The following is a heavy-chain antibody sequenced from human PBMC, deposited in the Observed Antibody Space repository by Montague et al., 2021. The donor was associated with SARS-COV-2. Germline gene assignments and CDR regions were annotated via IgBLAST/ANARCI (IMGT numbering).Heavy chain of an antibody. CDR3: ARGGYYDNTGYCSDYYYNMDV. D-gene: IGHD3-22*01. Sequence: SETLSLTCTVSGGSIDSFYWSWIRRPPGKGLEWIGCIFHSGRTYYNPSLKSRVSMSVDTSKNQVSLRLSSLTAADTAVYYCARGGYYDNTGYCSDYYYNMDVWGQGTTVTVSS. J-gene: IGHJ6*02. CDR2: IFHSGRT. V-gene: IGHV4-59*01. CDR1: GGSIDSFY.